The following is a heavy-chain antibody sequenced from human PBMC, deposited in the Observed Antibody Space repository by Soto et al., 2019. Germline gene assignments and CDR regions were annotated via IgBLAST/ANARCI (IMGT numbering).Heavy chain of an antibody. Sequence: ASVKVSCKASGYTFTSYYMHWVRQAPGQGLEWMGIINPSGGSTSYAQKFQGRVTMTRDTSTSTVYMELSSLRSEDTAVYYCASGLGEYSSSSMYYYYGMDVWGQGTTVTVSS. CDR1: GYTFTSYY. CDR2: INPSGGST. V-gene: IGHV1-46*01. J-gene: IGHJ6*02. CDR3: ASGLGEYSSSSMYYYYGMDV. D-gene: IGHD6-6*01.